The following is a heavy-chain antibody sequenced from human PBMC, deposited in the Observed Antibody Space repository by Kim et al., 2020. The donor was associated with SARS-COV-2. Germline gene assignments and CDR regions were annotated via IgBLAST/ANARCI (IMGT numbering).Heavy chain of an antibody. J-gene: IGHJ2*01. Sequence: SETLSLTCTVSGGSISSYYWSWIRQPPGKGLEWIGYLSYSGSTNYNPSLKSRVTISVHTSQNQFSLNLTSVTAADTAVDHCARAYGDYLWYFVLSGRGT. CDR2: LSYSGST. D-gene: IGHD4-17*01. V-gene: IGHV4-59*01. CDR1: GGSISSYY. CDR3: ARAYGDYLWYFVL.